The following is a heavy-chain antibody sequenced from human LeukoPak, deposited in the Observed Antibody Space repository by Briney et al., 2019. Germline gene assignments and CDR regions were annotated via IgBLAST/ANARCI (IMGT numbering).Heavy chain of an antibody. J-gene: IGHJ4*02. V-gene: IGHV4-59*12. CDR2: IYYSGST. CDR3: ARAARYSWDY. CDR1: GGSISSYY. D-gene: IGHD5-18*01. Sequence: SETLSLTCTVSGGSISSYYWSWIRQPPGKGLEWIGYIYYSGSTNYNPSLKSRVTISVDTSKNQFSLKLSSVTAADTAVYYCARAARYSWDYWGQGTLVTVSS.